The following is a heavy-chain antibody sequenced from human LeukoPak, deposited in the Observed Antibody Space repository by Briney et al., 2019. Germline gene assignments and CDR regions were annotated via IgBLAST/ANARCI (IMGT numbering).Heavy chain of an antibody. Sequence: SETLSLTCTVSGGSISNYYWNWIRQPAGKGLEWIGRKSVSGHTNYRSSLESRVTMSVYTSKNQFSLRLNSVTTADTAVYYCVRVSRIDYGANPEGDVWGKGITVIVSS. D-gene: IGHD4/OR15-4a*01. J-gene: IGHJ6*04. V-gene: IGHV4-4*07. CDR3: VRVSRIDYGANPEGDV. CDR2: KSVSGHT. CDR1: GGSISNYY.